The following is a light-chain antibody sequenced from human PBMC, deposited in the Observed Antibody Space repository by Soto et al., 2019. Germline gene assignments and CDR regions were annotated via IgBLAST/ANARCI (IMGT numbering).Light chain of an antibody. Sequence: DIQMTQSPSSLSASLGDRVTITCRASQGIGVYLAWFQQKPGKVPKLLIYAASALQSGVPSRFSGSGSGTDFTLTIXSLQPXDIATYYCQKYNSAPLTFGGGTRVEIK. CDR2: AAS. J-gene: IGKJ4*01. CDR1: QGIGVY. V-gene: IGKV1-27*01. CDR3: QKYNSAPLT.